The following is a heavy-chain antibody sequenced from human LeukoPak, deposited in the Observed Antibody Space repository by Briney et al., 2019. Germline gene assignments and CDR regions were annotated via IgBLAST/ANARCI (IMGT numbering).Heavy chain of an antibody. Sequence: PGGSLRLSCAASGFTVSSNSISWVRQAPGKGLEWVSVIYDGGSTYHTDSVKGRFSISRDNSKNTVYLQMSSLRAEDTAVYYCARAKAGRGFDYWGQGTLVTVSS. CDR3: ARAKAGRGFDY. D-gene: IGHD6-19*01. V-gene: IGHV3-66*01. J-gene: IGHJ4*02. CDR2: IYDGGST. CDR1: GFTVSSNS.